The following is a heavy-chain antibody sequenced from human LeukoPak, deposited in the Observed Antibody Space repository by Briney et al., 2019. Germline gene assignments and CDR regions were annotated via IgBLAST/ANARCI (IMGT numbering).Heavy chain of an antibody. Sequence: GGSLRLSCAASGFTVSNYAMTWVRQAPGKGLEWVAAIWFDGIRKYYADSVKGRLTISRDNSKNTLYLQMNSLRAEDTAVYYCARDLEDSSPFGAFDMWGQGTMVTVSS. J-gene: IGHJ3*02. CDR3: ARDLEDSSPFGAFDM. D-gene: IGHD3-22*01. CDR2: IWFDGIRK. CDR1: GFTVSNYA. V-gene: IGHV3-33*08.